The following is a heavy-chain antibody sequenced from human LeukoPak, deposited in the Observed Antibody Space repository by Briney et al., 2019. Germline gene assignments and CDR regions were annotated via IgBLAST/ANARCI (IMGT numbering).Heavy chain of an antibody. J-gene: IGHJ4*02. V-gene: IGHV4-59*01. CDR1: GDSTNTYF. CDR3: ARSGSGGWIDH. D-gene: IGHD6-19*01. CDR2: IYYTGTT. Sequence: SETLSLTCTMSGDSTNTYFWSWIRQPPGKGLEWIGYIYYTGTTNYNPSLKSRVTISVDTSKNQFSLRLSSVTAADTAVYYCARSGSGGWIDHWGQGTLVTVSS.